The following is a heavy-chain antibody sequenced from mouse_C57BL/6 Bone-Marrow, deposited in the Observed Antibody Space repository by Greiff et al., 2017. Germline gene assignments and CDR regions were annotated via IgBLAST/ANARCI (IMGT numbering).Heavy chain of an antibody. CDR2: INPNNGGP. CDR3: ARLGDYDSDY. CDR1: GYTFTDYY. V-gene: IGHV1-26*01. Sequence: EVQLQQSGPELVKPGASVQISCKASGYTFTDYYMNWVKQSHGKSLEWIGDINPNNGGPSYNQKFKGTATSTVDKSSSTAYLELRSLTSEGSAVYYCARLGDYDSDYWGQGATLTVSS. J-gene: IGHJ2*01. D-gene: IGHD2-4*01.